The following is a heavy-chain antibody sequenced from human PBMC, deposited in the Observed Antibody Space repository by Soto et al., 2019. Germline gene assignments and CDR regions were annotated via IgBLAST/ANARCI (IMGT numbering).Heavy chain of an antibody. J-gene: IGHJ6*02. CDR1: GGSISSGDYY. CDR2: IYYSGST. V-gene: IGHV4-30-4*01. Sequence: QVQLQESGPGLVKPSQTLSLTCTVSGGSISSGDYYWSWIRQPPGKGLEWIGYIYYSGSTYYNPSLKGRVTISVDTSKNQFSLKLSSVTAADTAVYYCARDRAVVVPAATYYYYYYGMDVWGQGTTVTVSS. D-gene: IGHD2-2*01. CDR3: ARDRAVVVPAATYYYYYYGMDV.